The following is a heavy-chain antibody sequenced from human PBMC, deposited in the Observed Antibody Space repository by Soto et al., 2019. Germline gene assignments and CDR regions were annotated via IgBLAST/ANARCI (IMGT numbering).Heavy chain of an antibody. D-gene: IGHD5-18*01. J-gene: IGHJ4*02. CDR3: ARGGYSYGFFDY. V-gene: IGHV4-61*01. CDR2: IYYSGST. Sequence: QVQLQESGPGLVRPSETLSLTCTVSVDSVSSGSYYWSWIRQPPGKGLEWIGYIYYSGSTNYNPSLKSRVTISVDTSKNQFSLKLSSVTAADTAVYYCARGGYSYGFFDYWGQGTLVTVSS. CDR1: VDSVSSGSYY.